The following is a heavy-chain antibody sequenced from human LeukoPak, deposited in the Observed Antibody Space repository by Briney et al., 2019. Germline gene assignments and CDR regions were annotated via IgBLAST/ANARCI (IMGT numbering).Heavy chain of an antibody. D-gene: IGHD2-2*02. V-gene: IGHV3-30*01. CDR3: ARELVPAAIAMDV. CDR1: GFTFSSYA. J-gene: IGHJ6*03. CDR2: ISYDGSNK. Sequence: GGSLRLSCAASGFTFSSYAMHWVRQAPGKGLEWVAVISYDGSNKYYADSVKGRFTISRDNSKNTLYLQMNSLRAEDTAVYYCARELVPAAIAMDVWGKGTTVTVSS.